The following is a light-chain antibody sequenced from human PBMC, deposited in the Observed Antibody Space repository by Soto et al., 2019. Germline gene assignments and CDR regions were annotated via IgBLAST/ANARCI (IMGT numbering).Light chain of an antibody. CDR3: QSYDSSLSYV. Sequence: QSVLTQPPSVSGAPGQRVTISCTGSSSNIGAGYDVHWYQQLPGTDPKLLIYGNSNRPSGVPDRFSGSKSGTSASLAITGLQAEDEADYSCQSYDSSLSYVFGPGTKLTVL. CDR2: GNS. V-gene: IGLV1-40*01. J-gene: IGLJ1*01. CDR1: SSNIGAGYD.